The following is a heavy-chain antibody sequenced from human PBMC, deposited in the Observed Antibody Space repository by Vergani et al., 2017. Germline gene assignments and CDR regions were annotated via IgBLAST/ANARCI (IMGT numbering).Heavy chain of an antibody. CDR2: INWNSDSI. J-gene: IGHJ2*01. CDR3: VKDIAASGNYWYVDL. Sequence: EVQRVESGGGLVQPGRSLRLSCAASGFTFDDYAMHWVRQAPGKGLEWVSGINWNSDSIAYADSVKGRFTISRDNAKNSLYLQMNSLRAEDTALYYCVKDIAASGNYWYVDLWGRGTMVTVSS. CDR1: GFTFDDYA. V-gene: IGHV3-9*01. D-gene: IGHD6-13*01.